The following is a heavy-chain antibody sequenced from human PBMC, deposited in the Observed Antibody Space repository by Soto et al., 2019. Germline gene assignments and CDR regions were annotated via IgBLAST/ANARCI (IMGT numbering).Heavy chain of an antibody. CDR3: ASWRSYSGSYCFDY. D-gene: IGHD3-10*01. Sequence: SVKVSCKASGGTFNTYTINWVRQAPGRGLEWMGQVVPMYDSVNYAETFQGRLTITADKSTNIAYMELSSLRSEDTALYFCASWRSYSGSYCFDYWGQGTLVTVSS. V-gene: IGHV1-69*06. CDR2: VVPMYDSV. CDR1: GGTFNTYT. J-gene: IGHJ4*02.